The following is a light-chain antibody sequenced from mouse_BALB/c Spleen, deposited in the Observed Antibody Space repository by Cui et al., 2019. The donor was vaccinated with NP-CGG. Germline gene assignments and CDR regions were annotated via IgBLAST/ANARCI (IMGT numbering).Light chain of an antibody. V-gene: IGLV1*01. CDR2: GTN. Sequence: QAVFTQGSALTTLPGETVTLTCRSSSGTVTTSNYANWVQEKADHLFTGLIGGTNNRAPGVPARFSGSLIGDKAALTITGAQTEDEAIYFCALWYSNHWVFGGGTKLTVL. CDR1: SGTVTTSNY. CDR3: ALWYSNHWV. J-gene: IGLJ1*01.